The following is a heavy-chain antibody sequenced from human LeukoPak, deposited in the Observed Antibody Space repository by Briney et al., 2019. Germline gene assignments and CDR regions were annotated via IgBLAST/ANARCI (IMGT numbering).Heavy chain of an antibody. Sequence: GESLRLSCAASGFTFSSYWMSWVRQAPGKGLEWVANIKQDGSEKYYVDSVKGRFTISRDNAKNSLYLQMNSLRAEDTAVYYCARGSASAVAGYYFDYWGQGTLVTVSS. CDR3: ARGSASAVAGYYFDY. V-gene: IGHV3-7*01. J-gene: IGHJ4*02. D-gene: IGHD6-19*01. CDR2: IKQDGSEK. CDR1: GFTFSSYW.